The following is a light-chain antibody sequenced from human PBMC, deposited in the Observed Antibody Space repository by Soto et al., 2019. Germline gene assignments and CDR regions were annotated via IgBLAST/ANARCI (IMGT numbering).Light chain of an antibody. V-gene: IGKV3-20*01. Sequence: EIVLTQSPGTLSLSPGETATLSCRASQTIGRNYLAWYQQKPGQAPRLLIFGTSTRATGIPDRFSGRGSGTDFTLSISRLEPEDCAVYYCQQYANSPLLTFGGGTKVEIK. CDR2: GTS. J-gene: IGKJ4*01. CDR3: QQYANSPLLT. CDR1: QTIGRNY.